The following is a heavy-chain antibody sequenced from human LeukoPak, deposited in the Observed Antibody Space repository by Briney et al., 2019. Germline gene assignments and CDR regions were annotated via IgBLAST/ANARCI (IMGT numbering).Heavy chain of an antibody. D-gene: IGHD2-15*01. Sequence: PSETLSLTCTVSGGSISSYYRNWIRQPPGKGLEWIGYIHYSGSTYYHPSLKNRVTISLDTSKTKFSLRLSSVTAADTAVYFCARGSPSTPDSWGQGTLATVSS. V-gene: IGHV4-59*01. CDR1: GGSISSYY. CDR2: IHYSGST. CDR3: ARGSPSTPDS. J-gene: IGHJ4*02.